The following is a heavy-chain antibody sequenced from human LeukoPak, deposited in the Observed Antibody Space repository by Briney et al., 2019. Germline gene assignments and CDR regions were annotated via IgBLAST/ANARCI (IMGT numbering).Heavy chain of an antibody. J-gene: IGHJ4*02. CDR3: ARAGPNAYYYDSSGYYFDY. Sequence: SETLSLTCTVSGGSISSGGYYWSWIRQHPGKGLEWIGYIYYSGSTYYNPSLKSRVTISVDTSKNQFSLKLSSVTAADTAVYYCARAGPNAYYYDSSGYYFDYWGQGTLVTISS. D-gene: IGHD3-22*01. V-gene: IGHV4-31*03. CDR1: GGSISSGGYY. CDR2: IYYSGST.